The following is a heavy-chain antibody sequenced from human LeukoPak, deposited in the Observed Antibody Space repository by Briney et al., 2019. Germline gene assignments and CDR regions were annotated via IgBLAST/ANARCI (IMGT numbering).Heavy chain of an antibody. V-gene: IGHV4-39*01. D-gene: IGHD2-15*01. CDR1: GGSISSNDYY. J-gene: IGHJ4*02. CDR2: VYYRGST. CDR3: ARRASLCCRFES. Sequence: SETLSLTCAVSGGSISSNDYYWGWTRQPPGKGLEWIGSVYYRGSTYYNPSLKSRVTISVDTSKNIFSLKLNSVTAADTAVYYCARRASLCCRFESWGQGSLVTVSS.